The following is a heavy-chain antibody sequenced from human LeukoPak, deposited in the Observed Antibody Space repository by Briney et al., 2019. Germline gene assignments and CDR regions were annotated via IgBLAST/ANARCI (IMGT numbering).Heavy chain of an antibody. J-gene: IGHJ4*02. Sequence: PGGSLRLSCAVSGFIVSFNYMRWPRQAPGKGPEWVSVIYSGGNTYYADSVKGRFTLSRDNFKNTLYLQMNSLRVEDTAVYYCARGGYNYAYSDWGQGTLVTVSS. CDR1: GFIVSFNY. CDR2: IYSGGNT. V-gene: IGHV3-66*01. D-gene: IGHD5-18*01. CDR3: ARGGYNYAYSD.